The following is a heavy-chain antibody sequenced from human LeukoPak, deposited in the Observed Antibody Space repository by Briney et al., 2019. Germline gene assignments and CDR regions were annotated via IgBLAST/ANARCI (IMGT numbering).Heavy chain of an antibody. D-gene: IGHD5-12*01. CDR3: ARVPRGTYDY. J-gene: IGHJ4*02. V-gene: IGHV1-2*02. CDR1: RYRFTAAY. Sequence: ASLKVSCKPSRYRFTAAYTLHWLRQAPGQGRDFMGWINHNSGDTRYAQKFQRRVTVTRDTVISTAYMELNSLTSDDTAVDYCARVPRGTYDYWGQGTLGTVSS. CDR2: INHNSGDT.